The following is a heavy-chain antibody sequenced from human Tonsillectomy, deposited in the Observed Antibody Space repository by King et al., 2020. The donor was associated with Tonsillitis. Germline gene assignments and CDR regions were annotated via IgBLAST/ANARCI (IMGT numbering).Heavy chain of an antibody. V-gene: IGHV5-51*01. Sequence: QLVQSGAEVKKPGESLKISCKGSGYSFTNYWIGWVRQMPGKGLEWMGIIYPDDSDTRDSPAFQGHVSISVDKSISIAYLQWSSLKASDTAMYYCARGRRAARDAFDIWGQGTMVTISS. CDR1: GYSFTNYW. J-gene: IGHJ3*02. D-gene: IGHD6-6*01. CDR2: IYPDDSDT. CDR3: ARGRRAARDAFDI.